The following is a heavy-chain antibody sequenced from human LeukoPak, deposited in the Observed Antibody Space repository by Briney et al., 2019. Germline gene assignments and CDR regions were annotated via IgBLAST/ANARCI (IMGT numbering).Heavy chain of an antibody. Sequence: GASVKVSCKASGGTFSSYAISWVRQAPGQGLEWMGGLIPIFGTANYAQKFQGRVTITTDESTSTAYMELSSLRSEDTAVYYCGYYYGSGSQYDYYYYYMDVWGKGTTVTVSS. CDR1: GGTFSSYA. CDR2: LIPIFGTA. J-gene: IGHJ6*03. D-gene: IGHD3-10*01. CDR3: GYYYGSGSQYDYYYYYMDV. V-gene: IGHV1-69*05.